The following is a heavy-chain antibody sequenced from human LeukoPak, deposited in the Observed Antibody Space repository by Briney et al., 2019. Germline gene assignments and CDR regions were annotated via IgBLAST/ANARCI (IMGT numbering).Heavy chain of an antibody. Sequence: GGSLRPSCAASGFTFSSYGKSWVRQAPGKGLEWVSAISGSGGSTYYADSVKGRFTISRDNSKNTLYLQMNSLRAEDTAVYYCARGPSGYHNTGGQGTLVTVSS. D-gene: IGHD5-12*01. CDR2: ISGSGGST. J-gene: IGHJ4*02. CDR3: ARGPSGYHNT. V-gene: IGHV3-23*01. CDR1: GFTFSSYG.